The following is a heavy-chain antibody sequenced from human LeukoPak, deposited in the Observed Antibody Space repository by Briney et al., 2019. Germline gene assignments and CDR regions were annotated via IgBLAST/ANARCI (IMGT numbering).Heavy chain of an antibody. J-gene: IGHJ4*02. Sequence: GGSLRLSCVASRFTVSSNYMRWVRQAPGKGLEWVSVIYSGGSTSYADSVKGRFTISRDNSNNTLYLQMNSLRAEDTAVYYCTRGYSSSWLDYWGQGTLVTVSS. CDR3: TRGYSSSWLDY. V-gene: IGHV3-66*01. CDR2: IYSGGST. D-gene: IGHD6-13*01. CDR1: RFTVSSNY.